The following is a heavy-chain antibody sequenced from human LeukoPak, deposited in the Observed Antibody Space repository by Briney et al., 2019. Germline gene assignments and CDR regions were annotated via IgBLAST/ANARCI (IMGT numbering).Heavy chain of an antibody. J-gene: IGHJ5*02. CDR3: ARAYYYDSSGYYTPGEWFDP. V-gene: IGHV1-46*01. D-gene: IGHD3-22*01. Sequence: ASVKVSCKASGYTLTSYYMHWVRQAPGQGLEWMGIINPSGGSTSYAQKFQGRVTMTRDMSTSTVYMELSSLRSEDTAVYYCARAYYYDSSGYYTPGEWFDPWGQGTLVTVSS. CDR1: GYTLTSYY. CDR2: INPSGGST.